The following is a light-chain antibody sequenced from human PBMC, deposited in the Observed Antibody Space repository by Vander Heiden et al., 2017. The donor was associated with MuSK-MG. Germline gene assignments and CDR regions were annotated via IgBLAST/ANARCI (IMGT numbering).Light chain of an antibody. V-gene: IGLV3-21*03. CDR2: YDS. CDR1: TIGTKS. Sequence: SSVLTQPPSVSLAPGKTAIITWADDTIGTKSVNCYQRRPAPAPVLVVYYDSDRPSGVPERFSGSNSGNTATLTTSRVEAGEEADYYCQVWDSSSDHVVFGGGTKVTVL. J-gene: IGLJ2*01. CDR3: QVWDSSSDHVV.